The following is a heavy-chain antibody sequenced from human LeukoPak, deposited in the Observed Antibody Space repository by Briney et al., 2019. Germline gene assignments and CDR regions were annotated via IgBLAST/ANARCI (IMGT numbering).Heavy chain of an antibody. CDR1: GFTFSNDW. CDR3: ARVTSGLDY. J-gene: IGHJ4*02. V-gene: IGHV3-7*01. CDR2: INQDGSEM. Sequence: GGSLRLSCEASGFTFSNDWMGWVRQAPGKGLEWVANINQDGSEMYYVDSVKGRFTLSRDNAKNSLSLQMNSLRAEDSALYYCARVTSGLDYWGQGTLVTVSS.